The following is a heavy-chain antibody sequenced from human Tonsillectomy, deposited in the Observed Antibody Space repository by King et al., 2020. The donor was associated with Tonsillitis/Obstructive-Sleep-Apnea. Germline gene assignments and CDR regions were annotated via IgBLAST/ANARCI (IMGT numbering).Heavy chain of an antibody. D-gene: IGHD3-9*01. CDR3: ARDRKLRYFDWLLRHYYMDV. Sequence: QLVQSGAEVKKPGASVKVSCKASGYTFTSYYTHWVRQAPGQGLEWMGIINPSGGSTSYAQKFQGRVTMTRDTSTSTVYMELSSLRSEDTAVYYCARDRKLRYFDWLLRHYYMDVWGKGTTVTVSS. CDR2: INPSGGST. V-gene: IGHV1-46*01. CDR1: GYTFTSYY. J-gene: IGHJ6*03.